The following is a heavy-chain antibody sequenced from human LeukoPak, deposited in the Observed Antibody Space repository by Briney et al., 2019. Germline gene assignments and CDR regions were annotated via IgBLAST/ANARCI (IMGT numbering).Heavy chain of an antibody. V-gene: IGHV3-21*01. CDR1: AFTFSSYS. CDR3: ARRGYHDYSGFDY. CDR2: ISGSSSDI. D-gene: IGHD1-26*01. Sequence: GGSLRLSCAGSAFTFSSYSMNWVRQAPGKGLEWVSSISGSSSDIYHADSVKGRFTISRDNAKNSLYLQMKSLRAEDTAVYYCARRGYHDYSGFDYWGQGTLVTVSS. J-gene: IGHJ4*02.